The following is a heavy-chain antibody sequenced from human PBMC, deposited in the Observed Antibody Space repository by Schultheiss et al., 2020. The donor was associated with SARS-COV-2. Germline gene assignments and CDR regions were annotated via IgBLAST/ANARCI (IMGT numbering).Heavy chain of an antibody. CDR1: GFTFSSYS. V-gene: IGHV3-74*01. CDR3: ANQRSGYWYYFDY. CDR2: INSDGSST. Sequence: GGSLRLSCAASGFTFSSYSMNWVRQAPGKGLVWVSRINSDGSSTSYADSVKGRFTISRDNSKNTLYLQMNSLRAEDTALYYCANQRSGYWYYFDYWGQGTLVTVSS. D-gene: IGHD3-22*01. J-gene: IGHJ4*02.